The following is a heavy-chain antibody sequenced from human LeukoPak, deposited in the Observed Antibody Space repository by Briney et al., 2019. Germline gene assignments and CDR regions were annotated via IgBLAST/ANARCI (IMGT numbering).Heavy chain of an antibody. V-gene: IGHV3-23*01. CDR2: LTDSGGTT. J-gene: IGHJ3*02. D-gene: IGHD5-24*01. Sequence: GGSLRLSCAASGFTFSSYAMSWVRQAPGKRPEWVSSLTDSGGTTYYVDSVKGRFTISRDNSKNTLYLHMNSLRAEDTAMYYCAKKRDAFDIWGQGTVVAVSS. CDR1: GFTFSSYA. CDR3: AKKRDAFDI.